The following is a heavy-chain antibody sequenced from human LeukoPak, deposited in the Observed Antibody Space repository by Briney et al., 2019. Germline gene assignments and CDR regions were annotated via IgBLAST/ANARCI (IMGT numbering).Heavy chain of an antibody. J-gene: IGHJ4*02. V-gene: IGHV4-39*01. CDR1: GGSISSGSYY. Sequence: SETLSLTCTVSGGSISSGSYYWGWIRQPPGKGLEWIGSIYYSGRTHYNPSLKSRVTISVDTSKNQFSLKLSSVTAADTAVYYCARTYSSGWYQGADYWGQGILVTVSS. D-gene: IGHD6-19*01. CDR2: IYYSGRT. CDR3: ARTYSSGWYQGADY.